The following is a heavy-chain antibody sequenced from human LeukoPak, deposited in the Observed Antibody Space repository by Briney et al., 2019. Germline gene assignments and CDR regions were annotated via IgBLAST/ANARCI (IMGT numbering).Heavy chain of an antibody. V-gene: IGHV3-33*01. Sequence: GGSLRLSCAASGFTFSSYGMHWVRQAPGKGLEWVAVIWYDGSNKYYADSVKGRFTISRDNSKNTLYLQMNSLRAEDTAVYYCARDQSKQWLIHPQYYFDYWGQGIPVTVSS. J-gene: IGHJ4*02. CDR3: ARDQSKQWLIHPQYYFDY. CDR2: IWYDGSNK. CDR1: GFTFSSYG. D-gene: IGHD6-19*01.